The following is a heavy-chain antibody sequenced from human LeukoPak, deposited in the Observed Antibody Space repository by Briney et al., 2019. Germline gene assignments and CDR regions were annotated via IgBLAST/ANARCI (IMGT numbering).Heavy chain of an antibody. J-gene: IGHJ4*02. Sequence: GGSLRLSCAASGFSFRPYTMNWVRQAPGKGLEWVSYISSSDTIYYSDSVKGRFTISRDNAKNSLYLQMNSLRAEDTAVYYCASGMRVGPNIWGQGTPVTVSS. CDR1: GFSFRPYT. D-gene: IGHD1-26*01. CDR3: ASGMRVGPNI. CDR2: ISSSDTI. V-gene: IGHV3-48*04.